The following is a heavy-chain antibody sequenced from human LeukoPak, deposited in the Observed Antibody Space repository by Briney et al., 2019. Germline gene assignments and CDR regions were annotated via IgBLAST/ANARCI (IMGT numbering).Heavy chain of an antibody. D-gene: IGHD2/OR15-2a*01. CDR2: ITSSSNVI. V-gene: IGHV3-48*01. J-gene: IGHJ6*02. CDR1: GFTFSTYS. Sequence: GGSLRLSCAASGFTFSTYSMNWVRQAPGKGLEWVSYITSSSNVIYYADSVKGRFTVSRDNAKNSLYLQMNSLRTEDTAVYYCGRIAIYANNGMDVWGQGTTVTVSS. CDR3: GRIAIYANNGMDV.